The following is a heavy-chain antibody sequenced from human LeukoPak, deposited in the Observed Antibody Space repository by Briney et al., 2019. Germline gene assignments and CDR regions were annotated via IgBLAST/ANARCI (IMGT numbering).Heavy chain of an antibody. CDR3: ARVKAENYDFWSGYMYYFDY. D-gene: IGHD3-3*01. J-gene: IGHJ4*02. V-gene: IGHV4-34*01. Sequence: SSETLSLTCAVYGGSFSGYYWSWIRQPPGKGLEWIGEINHSGSTNYNPSLKSRVTISVDTSKNQFSLKLSSVTAADTAVYYCARVKAENYDFWSGYMYYFDYWGQGTLVTVSS. CDR1: GGSFSGYY. CDR2: INHSGST.